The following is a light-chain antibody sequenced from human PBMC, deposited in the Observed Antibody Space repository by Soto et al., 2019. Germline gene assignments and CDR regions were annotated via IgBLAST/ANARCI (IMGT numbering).Light chain of an antibody. V-gene: IGKV1-39*01. Sequence: DIQMTQSPSSLSASVGDRVTITCRASQNINNYLSWFQHKPGKAPKLLIYAASSLQSGVPSRFSGTGSGTDFTLTISSLQPEDFATYSCQQSYTTPWTFGQGTKVEI. CDR3: QQSYTTPWT. J-gene: IGKJ1*01. CDR1: QNINNY. CDR2: AAS.